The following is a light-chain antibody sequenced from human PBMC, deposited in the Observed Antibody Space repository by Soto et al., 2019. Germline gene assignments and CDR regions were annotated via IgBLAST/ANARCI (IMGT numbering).Light chain of an antibody. CDR1: QSVSSN. J-gene: IGKJ4*01. CDR2: GAS. Sequence: VMTQSPATLSVSPGERATLSCRASQSVSSNLAWYQQIPGQAPRLLIYGASTRATGIPARFSGSGSGTEFTLTISSLQSEDCAVYYFQQYNNWPLTFGGGTKVEIK. V-gene: IGKV3-15*01. CDR3: QQYNNWPLT.